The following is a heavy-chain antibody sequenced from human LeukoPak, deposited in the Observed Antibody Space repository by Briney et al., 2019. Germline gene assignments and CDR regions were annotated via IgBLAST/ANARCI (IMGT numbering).Heavy chain of an antibody. J-gene: IGHJ4*02. CDR2: IYYSGST. Sequence: SETLSLTCTVSGGSISSHYWSWIRQPPGKGLEWIGYIYYSGSTNYNPSLKSRVTISVDTSKNQFSLKLSSVTAADTAVYYCARSLNYYDSSGYYDYWGPGTLVTVSS. CDR3: ARSLNYYDSSGYYDY. D-gene: IGHD3-22*01. V-gene: IGHV4-59*11. CDR1: GGSISSHY.